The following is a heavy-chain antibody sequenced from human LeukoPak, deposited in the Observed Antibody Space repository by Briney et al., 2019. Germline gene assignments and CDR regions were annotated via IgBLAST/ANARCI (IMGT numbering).Heavy chain of an antibody. CDR1: GFTFSSYV. V-gene: IGHV3-23*01. J-gene: IGHJ4*02. CDR3: AKGSAYADF. CDR2: ISGSGGST. Sequence: GGSLRLSCAASGFTFSSYVMSWVRHAPGKGLEWVSTISGSGGSTYYADPVKGRFTISRDNPKNTLSLQMNSLRAEDTAVYYCAKGSAYADFWGQGTLVTVSS. D-gene: IGHD3-3*01.